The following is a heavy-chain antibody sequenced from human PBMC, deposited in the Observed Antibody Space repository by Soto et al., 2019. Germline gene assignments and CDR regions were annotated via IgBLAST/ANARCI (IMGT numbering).Heavy chain of an antibody. Sequence: SQTLSLTCAISGDSVSSSSVTWNWIRQSPSRGLEWLGRTYYRSKWYNDYAESVKSRITINPDTSKNQFSLHLNSVTPEDTAVYYCVRIIGNSWLDLWGQGTLVKVFS. D-gene: IGHD1-26*01. V-gene: IGHV6-1*01. J-gene: IGHJ5*01. CDR2: TYYRSKWYN. CDR3: VRIIGNSWLDL. CDR1: GDSVSSSSVT.